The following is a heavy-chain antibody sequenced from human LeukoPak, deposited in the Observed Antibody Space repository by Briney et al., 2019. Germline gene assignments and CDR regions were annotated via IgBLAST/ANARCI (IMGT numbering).Heavy chain of an antibody. J-gene: IGHJ3*01. CDR2: INHSGST. D-gene: IGHD1-26*01. CDR3: ARQFLVGSTFHAFDL. V-gene: IGHV4-34*01. Sequence: SETLSLTCAVYGGSFSGYYWSWIRQPPGKGLEWIGEINHSGSTNYNPSLKSRVTISVDTSKNQFSLKLTSVTAADMAVYFCARQFLVGSTFHAFDLWGQGTRVTVSS. CDR1: GGSFSGYY.